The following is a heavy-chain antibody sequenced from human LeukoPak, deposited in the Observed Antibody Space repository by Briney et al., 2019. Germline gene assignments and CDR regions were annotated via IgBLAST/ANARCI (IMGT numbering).Heavy chain of an antibody. D-gene: IGHD6-13*01. CDR3: AGGYSSSWYYYYYYGMDV. CDR2: ISSSSSTI. Sequence: RTGGSLRLSCAASGFTFSIYSMNWVRQAPGKGLEWVSYISSSSSTIYYADSVKGRFTISRDNAKNSLYLQMNSLRAEDTAVYYCAGGYSSSWYYYYYYGMDVWGQGTTVTVSS. V-gene: IGHV3-48*01. J-gene: IGHJ6*02. CDR1: GFTFSIYS.